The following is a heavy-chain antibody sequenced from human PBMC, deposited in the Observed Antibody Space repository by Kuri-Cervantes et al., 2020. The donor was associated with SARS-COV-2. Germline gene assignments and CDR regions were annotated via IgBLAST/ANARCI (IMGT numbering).Heavy chain of an antibody. CDR1: GGSISSYY. CDR2: IYYSGST. V-gene: IGHV4-59*01. Sequence: ESLKISCTVSGGSISSYYWSWIRQPPGKGLEWIGYIYYSGSTNYNPSLKSRVTISVDTSKNQFSLKLSSVTAADTAVYYCAREDRYSYGYFHWGQGTLVTVYS. D-gene: IGHD5-18*01. CDR3: AREDRYSYGYFH. J-gene: IGHJ4*02.